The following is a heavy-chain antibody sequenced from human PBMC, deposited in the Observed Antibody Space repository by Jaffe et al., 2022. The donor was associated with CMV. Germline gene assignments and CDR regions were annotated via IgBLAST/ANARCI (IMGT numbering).Heavy chain of an antibody. CDR1: GGTFSSYA. Sequence: QVQLVQSGAEVKKPGSSVKVSCKASGGTFSSYAISWVRQAPGQGLEWMGRIIPILGIANYAQKFQGRVTITADKSTSTAYMELSSLRSEDTAVYYCASQYKQQLVLLFDYWGQGTLVTVSS. CDR2: IIPILGIA. V-gene: IGHV1-69*09. CDR3: ASQYKQQLVLLFDY. D-gene: IGHD6-13*01. J-gene: IGHJ4*02.